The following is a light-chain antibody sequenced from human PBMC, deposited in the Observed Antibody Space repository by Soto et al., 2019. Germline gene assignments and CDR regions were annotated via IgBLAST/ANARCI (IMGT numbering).Light chain of an antibody. V-gene: IGKV1-6*01. CDR1: QGIRHY. Sequence: ALQMTQSPSSLSASVGDRVTITCRASQGIRHYLGWYQQKPGKAPKLLIYAASSLQSGVPSRFSGSASGTDFTLTISSLQPEDFATYYCLQDYNYPLTFGGGTKVEIK. J-gene: IGKJ4*01. CDR2: AAS. CDR3: LQDYNYPLT.